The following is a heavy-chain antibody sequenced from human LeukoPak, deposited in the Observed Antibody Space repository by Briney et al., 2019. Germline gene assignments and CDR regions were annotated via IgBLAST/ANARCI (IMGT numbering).Heavy chain of an antibody. D-gene: IGHD3-9*01. V-gene: IGHV4-39*01. CDR2: IYETGST. CDR3: VRPDDNSFDF. CDR1: GGSLSSSSYY. J-gene: IGHJ3*01. Sequence: SETLSLTCSVSGGSLSSSSYYWGWIRQPPGRGLEWIGNIYETGSTNYNPSLKSRVTISVDTSKNQFSLKLSSVTAANTAVYYCVRPDDNSFDFWGQGTMVTVSS.